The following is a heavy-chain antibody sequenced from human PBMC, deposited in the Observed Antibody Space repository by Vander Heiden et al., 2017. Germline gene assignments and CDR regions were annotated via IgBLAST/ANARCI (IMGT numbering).Heavy chain of an antibody. V-gene: IGHV4-39*01. D-gene: IGHD3-16*01. CDR3: AILIREGYNEFDY. CDR2: IFSTGTT. CDR1: GASISSTYY. J-gene: IGHJ4*02. Sequence: QLQLQESGPGLVKPPETLPLTCTVPGASISSTYYWGWIRQPPGKGLEWIGIIFSTGTTYYNPSLRSRLSISVDMSKNQFSLRLRSVTAADTALYYCAILIREGYNEFDYWGQGSLVTVSS.